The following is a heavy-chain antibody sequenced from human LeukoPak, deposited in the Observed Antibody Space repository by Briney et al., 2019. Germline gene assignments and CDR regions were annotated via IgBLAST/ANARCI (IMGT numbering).Heavy chain of an antibody. D-gene: IGHD7-27*01. CDR2: ISSSSSTI. J-gene: IGHJ4*02. CDR1: GFTFSSYS. V-gene: IGHV3-48*01. CDR3: ASSKLGSVDY. Sequence: PGGSLRLSCAASGFTFSSYSMNWVRQAPGKGLEWVSYISSSSSTIYYADSVKGRFTISRDNAKNSLYLQMNSLRAEDTAVYYCASSKLGSVDYWGQGTLVTVSS.